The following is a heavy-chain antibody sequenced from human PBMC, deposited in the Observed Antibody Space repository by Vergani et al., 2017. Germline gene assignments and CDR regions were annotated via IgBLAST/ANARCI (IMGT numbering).Heavy chain of an antibody. CDR1: GGSFSGYY. J-gene: IGHJ5*02. V-gene: IGHV4-34*01. CDR3: AREFYYDILTLMRGWFDP. CDR2: INHSGNT. D-gene: IGHD3-9*01. Sequence: QVQLQQWGAGLLKPSETLSLTCAVYGGSFSGYYWSWIRQPPGKGLEWIGEINHSGNTNYNPSLQSRVTISVDTSKNQLSLKLSSVTAAETAVYYCAREFYYDILTLMRGWFDPWGQGTLVTVSS.